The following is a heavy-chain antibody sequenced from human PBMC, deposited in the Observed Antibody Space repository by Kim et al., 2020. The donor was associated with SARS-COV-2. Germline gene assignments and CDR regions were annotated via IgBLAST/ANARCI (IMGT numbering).Heavy chain of an antibody. V-gene: IGHV5-10-1*01. CDR2: PSASYT. J-gene: IGHJ4*02. CDR3: ATSWDY. Sequence: PSASYTNYSPSCQGHVTISADKSISTAYLQWSSLKASDTAMYYCATSWDYWGQGTLVTVSS.